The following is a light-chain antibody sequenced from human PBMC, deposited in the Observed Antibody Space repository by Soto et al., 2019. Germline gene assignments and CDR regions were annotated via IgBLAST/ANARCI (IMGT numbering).Light chain of an antibody. CDR1: SSDVGGYNY. V-gene: IGLV2-14*03. CDR3: SSYTSSSTVV. Sequence: QSVLIQPASVSGSPGQSITISCTGTSSDVGGYNYVSWYQQHPDKAPKLMISDVNTRPSGVSYRFYGSKSGNTASLTISGLQAEDEADYYCSSYTSSSTVVFGGGTKLTVL. CDR2: DVN. J-gene: IGLJ3*02.